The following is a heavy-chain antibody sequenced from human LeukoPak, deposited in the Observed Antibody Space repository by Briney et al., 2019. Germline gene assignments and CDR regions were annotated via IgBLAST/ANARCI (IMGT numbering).Heavy chain of an antibody. CDR3: ARTLYGSGSHNWFDP. Sequence: GGSLRLSCAASGFTFSSYSMNWVRQAPGKGLEWVSSISSSSSYIYYADSVKGRFTISRDNAKNSLYLQMNNLRAEDTAVYYCARTLYGSGSHNWFDPWGQGTLVTVSS. V-gene: IGHV3-21*01. J-gene: IGHJ5*02. CDR1: GFTFSSYS. CDR2: ISSSSSYI. D-gene: IGHD3-10*01.